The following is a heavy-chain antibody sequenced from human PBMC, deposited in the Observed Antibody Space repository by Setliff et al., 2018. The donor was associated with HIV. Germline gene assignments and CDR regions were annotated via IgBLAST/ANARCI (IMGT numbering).Heavy chain of an antibody. CDR1: GGSISSYY. J-gene: IGHJ6*02. D-gene: IGHD1-26*01. Sequence: SETLSLTCTVSGGSISSYYWSWIRQPPGKGLEWIGYIYYSGSTNYNPSLKGRVNISVDTSKNQFSLKLSSVTAADTAVYYCASSGYSLYYYYGMDVWGQGTTVTVSS. V-gene: IGHV4-59*01. CDR2: IYYSGST. CDR3: ASSGYSLYYYYGMDV.